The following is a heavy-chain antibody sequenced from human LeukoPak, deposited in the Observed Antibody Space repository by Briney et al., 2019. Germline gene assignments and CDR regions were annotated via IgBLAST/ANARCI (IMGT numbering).Heavy chain of an antibody. CDR2: ISYDGSNK. V-gene: IGHV3-30-3*01. D-gene: IGHD3-16*02. CDR1: GFTFSSYA. CDR3: ARSYVWGSYRYLGYFDY. J-gene: IGHJ4*02. Sequence: GRSLRLSCAASGFTFSSYAMHWVRQAPGKGLEWVAVISYDGSNKYYADSVKGRFTISRDNSKNTLYLQMNSLRAEDTAVYYCARSYVWGSYRYLGYFDYWGQGTLVTVSS.